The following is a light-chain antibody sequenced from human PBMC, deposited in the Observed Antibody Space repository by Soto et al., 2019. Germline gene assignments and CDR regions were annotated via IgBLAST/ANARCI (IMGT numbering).Light chain of an antibody. Sequence: DIQMTQSPSTLSASVGDRVTITCRASRSISSWLAWYQQKPGKPPKLLIYDASSFEGGVPSRFSGSGSGTEFTLTISSLQPDDSATYYCQQYINYWTFGQGTKVEIK. CDR2: DAS. J-gene: IGKJ1*01. CDR3: QQYINYWT. V-gene: IGKV1-5*01. CDR1: RSISSW.